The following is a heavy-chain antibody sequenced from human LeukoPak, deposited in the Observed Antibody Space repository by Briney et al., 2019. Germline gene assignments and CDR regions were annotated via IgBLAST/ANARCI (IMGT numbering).Heavy chain of an antibody. CDR3: ARHDGAMSDY. Sequence: PSETLSLTCTISGGSISSFYWSWIRQPAGKGLEWIGRLHTSESTNYNPSLKSRVTISVDTSKNQFSLKLSSVTAADTAVYYCARHDGAMSDYWGQGTLVTVSS. CDR1: GGSISSFY. D-gene: IGHD1-26*01. CDR2: LHTSEST. V-gene: IGHV4-4*07. J-gene: IGHJ4*02.